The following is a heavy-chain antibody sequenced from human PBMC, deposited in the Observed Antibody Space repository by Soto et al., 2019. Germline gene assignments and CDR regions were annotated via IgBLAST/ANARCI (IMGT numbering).Heavy chain of an antibody. D-gene: IGHD1-1*01. Sequence: QEQLQQWGAGLLKPSETLSLTCAVYGGFVSSGNYYWSWIRQPPGKGLEWIGEMSHSGGTHFNPSLKSRVTISVDTSKNQFSLKMSSVTAADTALYYCARVERGTATTVVDAFDIGGPGTMVTVSS. J-gene: IGHJ3*02. CDR1: GGFVSSGNYY. CDR3: ARVERGTATTVVDAFDI. CDR2: MSHSGGT. V-gene: IGHV4-34*01.